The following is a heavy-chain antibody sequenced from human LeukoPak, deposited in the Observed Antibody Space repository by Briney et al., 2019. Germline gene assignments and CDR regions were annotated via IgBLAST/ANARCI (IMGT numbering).Heavy chain of an antibody. D-gene: IGHD2-2*02. J-gene: IGHJ4*02. V-gene: IGHV3-53*01. CDR1: GFTVSGNY. CDR3: ARVLDQIPY. Sequence: SGGSLRLSCAAPGFTVSGNYMSWVRQAPGKGLEWVSVIYSGGSTYYAASVKGRFTISRDNSKNTLYLEMNTLRAEDTAVYYCARVLDQIPYWGQGTLVTVSS. CDR2: IYSGGST.